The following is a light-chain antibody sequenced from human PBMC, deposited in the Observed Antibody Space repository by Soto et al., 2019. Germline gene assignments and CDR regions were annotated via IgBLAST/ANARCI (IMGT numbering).Light chain of an antibody. CDR2: DVT. CDR3: FSHAGGSSWV. CDR1: SGDVGAYDR. Sequence: QSALTQPRSVSGSPGQSVTISCTGTSGDVGAYDRVSWYQHHPTKAPKLIIYDVTNRPSGVPYRFSGSKSGSTASLTISRLQAEDEADYYCFSHAGGSSWVFGGGTKLTVL. V-gene: IGLV2-11*01. J-gene: IGLJ3*02.